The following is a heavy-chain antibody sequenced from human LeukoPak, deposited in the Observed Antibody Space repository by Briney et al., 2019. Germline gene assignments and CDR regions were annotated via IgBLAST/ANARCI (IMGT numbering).Heavy chain of an antibody. CDR2: IYYSGST. Sequence: SENLSLTCTVSGGSISSSSYYWGWIRQPPGKGLEWIGSIYYSGSTYYNPSLKCRVTISVDTSKNQFSLKLSSVTAADTAVYYCARQSTADVWGKGTTVTVSS. CDR1: GGSISSSSYY. D-gene: IGHD2-2*01. V-gene: IGHV4-39*01. CDR3: ARQSTADV. J-gene: IGHJ6*04.